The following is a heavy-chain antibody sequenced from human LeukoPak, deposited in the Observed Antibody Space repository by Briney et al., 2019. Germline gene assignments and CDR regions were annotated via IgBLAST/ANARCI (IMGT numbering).Heavy chain of an antibody. D-gene: IGHD3-22*01. CDR1: GFTFGDYG. Sequence: PGGSLRLSCAASGFTFGDYGMHWVRQAPGKGLEWVAVISYDESNENYAHSVKGRFTISRDNSKNTLYLQMNSLRAEDTAVYYCARDSVSDTSGYLFDYWGQGILVTVSS. V-gene: IGHV3-30*03. CDR3: ARDSVSDTSGYLFDY. CDR2: ISYDESNE. J-gene: IGHJ4*02.